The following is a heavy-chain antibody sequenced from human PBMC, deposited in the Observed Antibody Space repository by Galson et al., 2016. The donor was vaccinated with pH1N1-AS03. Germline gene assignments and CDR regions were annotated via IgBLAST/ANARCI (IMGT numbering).Heavy chain of an antibody. V-gene: IGHV5-51*01. CDR1: GYSFTNYW. D-gene: IGHD3-10*01. J-gene: IGHJ4*02. CDR3: ARQRAVRAFDY. CDR2: IYPADSDA. Sequence: QSGAEVKKPGESLKISCKGSGYSFTNYWIAWVRQLPGKGLEWMGIIYPADSDARYSPSFPGQVTISADTSNSTAYMQWNSLKASDTAMYYCARQRAVRAFDYWGQGTPVTVSS.